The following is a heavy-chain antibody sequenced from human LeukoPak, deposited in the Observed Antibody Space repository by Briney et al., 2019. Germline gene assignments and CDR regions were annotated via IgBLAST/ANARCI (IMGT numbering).Heavy chain of an antibody. D-gene: IGHD6-13*01. CDR2: ISGGGGST. J-gene: IGHJ4*02. Sequence: GGSLILSCAASGLTFSSCAMNWVRQAPGKGLEWVASISGGGGSTYYADSVKGRFTISRDNSKNTLYLQMNSLRAEDTAVYYCAKGGSSSWYLFDYWGQGTLVTVSS. CDR3: AKGGSSSWYLFDY. CDR1: GLTFSSCA. V-gene: IGHV3-23*01.